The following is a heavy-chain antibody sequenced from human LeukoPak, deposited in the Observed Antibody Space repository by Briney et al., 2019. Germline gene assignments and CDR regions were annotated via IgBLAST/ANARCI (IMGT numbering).Heavy chain of an antibody. CDR3: ARGGTTVTPGLLWFDP. V-gene: IGHV4-59*11. Sequence: SETLSPTCSVSGGFISSHYWSWIRQPPGKGLEWIGYIYYSGSTKYNPSLKSRVTISVDTSKNQFSLKLSSVTAADTAVYYCARGGTTVTPGLLWFDPWDQGILVTVSS. CDR2: IYYSGST. D-gene: IGHD4-17*01. CDR1: GGFISSHY. J-gene: IGHJ5*02.